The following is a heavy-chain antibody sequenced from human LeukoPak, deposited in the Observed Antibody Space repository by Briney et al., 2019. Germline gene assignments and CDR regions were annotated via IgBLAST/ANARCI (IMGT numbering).Heavy chain of an antibody. CDR2: ISGSGGST. Sequence: GGSLRLSCAASGFTFSSYAMSWVRQAPGKGLEWVSAISGSGGSTYYADSVKGRFTISRDNSKNTVYLQMNSLRAEDTAVYYCAKLHSSSWYNPTDYWGQGTLVTVSS. J-gene: IGHJ4*02. CDR3: AKLHSSSWYNPTDY. CDR1: GFTFSSYA. V-gene: IGHV3-23*01. D-gene: IGHD6-13*01.